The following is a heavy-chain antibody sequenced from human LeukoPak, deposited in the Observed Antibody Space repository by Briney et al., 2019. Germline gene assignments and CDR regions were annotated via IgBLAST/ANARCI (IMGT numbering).Heavy chain of an antibody. J-gene: IGHJ3*02. D-gene: IGHD1-26*01. V-gene: IGHV5-51*01. CDR2: IHPGDSDT. CDR3: GRHQHSGSYGAFDI. Sequence: GEPLKISCQASGYPFTAYWIGWVRQMHGKGLEWVGIIHPGDSDTRYSPSFQGQVTISADKSITTAYLQWSSLKASDTAMYYCGRHQHSGSYGAFDIWGQGTMVTVSS. CDR1: GYPFTAYW.